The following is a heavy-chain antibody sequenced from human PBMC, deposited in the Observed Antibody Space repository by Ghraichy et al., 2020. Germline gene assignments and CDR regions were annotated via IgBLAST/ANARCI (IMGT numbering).Heavy chain of an antibody. D-gene: IGHD2-21*02. V-gene: IGHV4-39*01. J-gene: IGHJ4*02. CDR1: GGSISSSSYY. CDR2: IYYSGST. CDR3: ARHCGGDCYVVLF. Sequence: SETLSLTCTVSGGSISSSSYYWGWIRQPPGKGLEWIGSIYYSGSTYYNPSLKSRVTISVDTSKNQFSLKLSSVTAADTAVYYCARHCGGDCYVVLFWGQGTLVTVSS.